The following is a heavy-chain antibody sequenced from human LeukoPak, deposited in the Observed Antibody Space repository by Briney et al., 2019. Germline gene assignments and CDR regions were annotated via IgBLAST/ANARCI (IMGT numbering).Heavy chain of an antibody. CDR2: IYYSGST. CDR1: GGSISSSGYY. CDR3: ARRTADTSRADY. Sequence: PSETLSLTCTVSGGSISSSGYYWVWIRQPPGKGLEWIGNIYYSGSTYYNPSLKGRVTISLDTSKNQFSLKLSSVTTADTAVYYCARRTADTSRADYWGQGTLVTVSS. V-gene: IGHV4-39*07. J-gene: IGHJ4*02. D-gene: IGHD3-16*01.